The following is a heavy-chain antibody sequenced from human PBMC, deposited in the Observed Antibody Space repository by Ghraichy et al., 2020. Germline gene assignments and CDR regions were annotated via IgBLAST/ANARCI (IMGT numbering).Heavy chain of an antibody. CDR2: MSYSGSA. CDR3: ARVNSDLNGLDV. Sequence: SQTLSLTCTVSGGSISGYYWTWIRQPPGKGLEWIGYMSYSGSANYNPSLESRLTMSLDTSKNHFFLKLTSVTAADTAPYYCARVNSDLNGLDVWGQGTTVIVSS. J-gene: IGHJ6*02. V-gene: IGHV4-59*01. D-gene: IGHD2-21*01. CDR1: GGSISGYY.